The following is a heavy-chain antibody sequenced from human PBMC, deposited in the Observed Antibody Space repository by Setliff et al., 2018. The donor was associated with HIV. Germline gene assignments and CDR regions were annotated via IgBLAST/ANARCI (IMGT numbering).Heavy chain of an antibody. Sequence: PSETLSLTCAVYGGSFSNFYWTWIRQSPGKGLEWIGEINHSGSTNYNPSLKSRVTISIDTSKKQFSLNLSSMTAADTATYYCARGLFRTTMVVVVMSGALDIWGQGTKVTVSS. CDR3: ARGLFRTTMVVVVMSGALDI. D-gene: IGHD3-22*01. V-gene: IGHV4-34*01. CDR1: GGSFSNFY. J-gene: IGHJ3*02. CDR2: INHSGST.